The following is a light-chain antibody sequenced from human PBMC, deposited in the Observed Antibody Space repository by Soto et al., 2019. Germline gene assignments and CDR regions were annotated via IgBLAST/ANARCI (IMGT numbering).Light chain of an antibody. CDR3: AAWDDTVRSYV. CDR1: ISNIATNY. Sequence: QAVVTQPPSVSGTPGQRVTISCSGGISNIATNYVHWFQQLPGTAPKVLSNRDNQRPSGVPDRFSGSNSGTSASLAISGLRSEDEAEYYCAAWDDTVRSYVFGTGTKLTVL. J-gene: IGLJ1*01. V-gene: IGLV1-47*01. CDR2: RDN.